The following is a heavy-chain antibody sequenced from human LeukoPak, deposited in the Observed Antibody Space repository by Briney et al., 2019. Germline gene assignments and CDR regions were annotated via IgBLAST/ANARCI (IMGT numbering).Heavy chain of an antibody. CDR3: ATYSSGRRGYYFDS. CDR2: SYSGNTT. CDR1: GFTFSSYA. V-gene: IGHV3-66*01. J-gene: IGHJ4*02. D-gene: IGHD6-19*01. Sequence: PGGSLRLSCAASGFTFSSYAMSWVRQAPGKGLEWVAISYSGNTTYCADSVRGRFTISRDKSKNRLHLQMNSLRAEDTAVYYCATYSSGRRGYYFDSWGQGTLVTVSS.